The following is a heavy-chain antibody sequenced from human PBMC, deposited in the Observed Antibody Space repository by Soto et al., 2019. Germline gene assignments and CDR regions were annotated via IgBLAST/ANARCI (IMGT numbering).Heavy chain of an antibody. V-gene: IGHV4-31*03. J-gene: IGHJ6*02. D-gene: IGHD2-15*01. Sequence: SETLSLTCTVSGGSISSGGYYWSWIRQHPGTGLEWIGYIYYSGSTYYNPSLKSRVTISVDTSKNQFSLKLSSVTAADTAVYYCARGDIVVVVAATGSEYGMDVWGQGTTVT. CDR2: IYYSGST. CDR3: ARGDIVVVVAATGSEYGMDV. CDR1: GGSISSGGYY.